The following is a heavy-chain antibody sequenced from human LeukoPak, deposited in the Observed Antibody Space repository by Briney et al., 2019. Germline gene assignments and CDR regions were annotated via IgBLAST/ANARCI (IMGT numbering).Heavy chain of an antibody. CDR3: ARDGCGLAVRGWFDF. Sequence: GGSLRLSCVASGFTFNKYGVHWVRQAPGKGLEWVAGIRDDGRNKYYADSVKGRFAISRDNAKNTVNLQMNSLRAEDTAVYYCARDGCGLAVRGWFDFWGQGTLVTVPS. CDR1: GFTFNKYG. J-gene: IGHJ5*01. D-gene: IGHD3-10*01. V-gene: IGHV3-33*01. CDR2: IRDDGRNK.